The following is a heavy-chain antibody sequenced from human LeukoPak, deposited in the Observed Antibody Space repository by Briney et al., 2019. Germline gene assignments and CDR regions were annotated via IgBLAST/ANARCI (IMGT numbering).Heavy chain of an antibody. V-gene: IGHV4-4*07. D-gene: IGHD6-19*01. J-gene: IGHJ4*02. CDR3: ARARSSGWGDFDY. CDR1: DGSISSYF. CDR2: IYSSGIT. Sequence: SETLSLTCTVSDGSISSYFWSWIRQPPGKGLEWIGRIYSSGITIYNPSLESRVTMSVDTSKNQFSLKLRSVIAADTAVYYCARARSSGWGDFDYWGQGTLVTVSS.